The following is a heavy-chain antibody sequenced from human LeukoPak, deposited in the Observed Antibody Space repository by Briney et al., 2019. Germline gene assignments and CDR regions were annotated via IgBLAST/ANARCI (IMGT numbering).Heavy chain of an antibody. D-gene: IGHD2-2*01. CDR2: INHSGST. Sequence: SETLSLTCAVYGGSFSGYYWSWIRQPPGKGLEWIGEINHSGSTNYNPSLKSRVTISVDTSKNQFSLKVSSGTAADTAVYYCARHRRLPAANDYWGQGTLVTVSS. V-gene: IGHV4-34*01. J-gene: IGHJ4*02. CDR1: GGSFSGYY. CDR3: ARHRRLPAANDY.